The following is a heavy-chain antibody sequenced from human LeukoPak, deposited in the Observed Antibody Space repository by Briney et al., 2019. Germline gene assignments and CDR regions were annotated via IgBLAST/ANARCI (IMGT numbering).Heavy chain of an antibody. D-gene: IGHD2-2*02. CDR2: IYYSGST. CDR1: GGSISSYY. CDR3: ARDCSSTSCYNDY. V-gene: IGHV4-59*01. Sequence: SETLSLTCTVSGGSISSYYWSWIRQPPGKGLEWIGYIYYSGSTNYNPSLKSRVTISVDTSKNQFSLKLSSVTAADTAVYYCARDCSSTSCYNDYWGQGTLVTVSS. J-gene: IGHJ4*02.